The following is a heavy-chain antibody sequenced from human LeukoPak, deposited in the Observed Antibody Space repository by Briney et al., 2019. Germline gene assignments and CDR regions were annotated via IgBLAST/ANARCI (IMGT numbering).Heavy chain of an antibody. CDR1: GFTFSSYE. Sequence: PGGSLRLSCAASGFTFSSYEMNWVRQAPGKGLEWVSYISSRGTTIYYADSVKGRFTISRDNAKNSLSLQMDSLRAEDTAVYYCARGHSNYGDYFDYWGQGTLVTVSS. D-gene: IGHD4-11*01. CDR3: ARGHSNYGDYFDY. J-gene: IGHJ4*02. V-gene: IGHV3-48*03. CDR2: ISSRGTTI.